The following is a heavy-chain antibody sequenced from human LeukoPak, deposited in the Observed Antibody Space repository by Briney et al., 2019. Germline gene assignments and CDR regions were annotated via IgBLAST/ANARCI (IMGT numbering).Heavy chain of an antibody. CDR2: IIPIFGTA. CDR3: ARGLAYYYDSSGYYYFDY. D-gene: IGHD3-22*01. J-gene: IGHJ4*02. V-gene: IGHV1-69*05. Sequence: SVKVSCKASGGTFSSYAISWVRQAPGQGLEWMGGIIPIFGTANYAQKLQGRVTMTTDTSTSTAYMELRSLRSDDTAMYYCARGLAYYYDSSGYYYFDYWGQGTLVTVSS. CDR1: GGTFSSYA.